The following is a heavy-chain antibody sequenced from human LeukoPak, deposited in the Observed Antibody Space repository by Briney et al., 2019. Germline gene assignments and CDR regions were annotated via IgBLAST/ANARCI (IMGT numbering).Heavy chain of an antibody. CDR1: GYTFTSYD. V-gene: IGHV1-18*01. CDR3: ARGGNWNYVVDY. CDR2: ISAYSGNT. D-gene: IGHD1-7*01. J-gene: IGHJ4*02. Sequence: ASVKVSCKASGYTFTSYDINWVRQAPGQGLEWMGWISAYSGNTNYAQNLQGRVTMTTDTSTSTAYMELRSLRSDDTAVYFCARGGNWNYVVDYWGQGTLVTVSS.